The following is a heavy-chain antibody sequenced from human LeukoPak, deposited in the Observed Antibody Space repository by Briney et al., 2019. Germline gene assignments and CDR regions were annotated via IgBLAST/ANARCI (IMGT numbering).Heavy chain of an antibody. CDR1: GGSISSYY. V-gene: IGHV3-53*01. CDR3: ASLPPLSAFDI. J-gene: IGHJ3*02. Sequence: PSETLSLTCTVSGGSISSYYWSWVRQAPGKGLEWVSVIYSGGSTYYADSVKGRFTISRDNSKNTLYLQMNSLRAEDTAVYYCASLPPLSAFDIWGQGTMVTVSS. CDR2: IYSGGST.